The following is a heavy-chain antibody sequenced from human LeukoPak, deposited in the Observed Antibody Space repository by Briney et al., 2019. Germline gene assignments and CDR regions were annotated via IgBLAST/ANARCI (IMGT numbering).Heavy chain of an antibody. D-gene: IGHD6-13*01. Sequence: SQTLSLTCVISGDSVSSSTAAWHWIRQSPSRGLEWLGRTYYRSKWYSDYAVSVKSRITFNPDTSKNQFSLQLNSVTPEDTAVYYCARGGSAYSSSWSTFDYWGQGALVTVSA. CDR2: TYYRSKWYS. J-gene: IGHJ4*02. CDR1: GDSVSSSTAA. V-gene: IGHV6-1*01. CDR3: ARGGSAYSSSWSTFDY.